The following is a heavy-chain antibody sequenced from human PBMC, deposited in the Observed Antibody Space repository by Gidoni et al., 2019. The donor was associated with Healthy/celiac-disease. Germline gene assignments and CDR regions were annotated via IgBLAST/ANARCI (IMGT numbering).Heavy chain of an antibody. Sequence: QVQLVESGGGVVQPGRSLRLSCAASGFTFRSYSMHWVRQAPGKGLEWVAVISYDGSNKYYADSVKGRFTISRDNSKNTLYLQMNSLRAEDTAVYYCARDGTGSSWYYYYYYMDVWGKGTTVTVSS. CDR1: GFTFRSYS. CDR3: ARDGTGSSWYYYYYYMDV. V-gene: IGHV3-30-3*01. J-gene: IGHJ6*03. D-gene: IGHD6-13*01. CDR2: ISYDGSNK.